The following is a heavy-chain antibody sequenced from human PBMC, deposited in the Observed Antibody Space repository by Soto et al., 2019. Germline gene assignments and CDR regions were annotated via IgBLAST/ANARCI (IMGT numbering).Heavy chain of an antibody. J-gene: IGHJ4*02. V-gene: IGHV4-34*01. CDR2: INHSGST. CDR3: PRGFPVRGASQGSLWSPHSPKTIDF. D-gene: IGHD1-26*01. Sequence: QVELQQWGAGLLKPSETLSLTCAVYGGSFSGYYWSWIRQPPGKGLEWIGEINHSGSTTYNPSLKGAVTLTLDRSRNRSTLSLGSVSAGDSAVYYCPRGFPVRGASQGSLWSPHSPKTIDFWGRGTLVTVS. CDR1: GGSFSGYY.